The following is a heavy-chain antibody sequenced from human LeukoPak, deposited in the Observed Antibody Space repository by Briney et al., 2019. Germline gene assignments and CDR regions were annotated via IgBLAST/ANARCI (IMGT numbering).Heavy chain of an antibody. CDR2: ISAYNGNT. CDR1: GYTFTSYG. D-gene: IGHD1-26*01. J-gene: IGHJ4*02. CDR3: AKCDSGSYLGYYFDY. V-gene: IGHV1-18*01. Sequence: GASVKVSCKASGYTFTSYGISWVRQAPGQGLEWMGLISAYNGNTNYAQKLQGRVTITTDTSTSTAYMELRSLRSDDTAVYYCAKCDSGSYLGYYFDYWGQGTLVTVSS.